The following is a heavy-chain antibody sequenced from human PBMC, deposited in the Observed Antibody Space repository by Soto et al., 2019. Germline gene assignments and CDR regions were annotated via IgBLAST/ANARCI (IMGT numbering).Heavy chain of an antibody. J-gene: IGHJ5*02. D-gene: IGHD4-4*01. CDR3: SRENSRWFDP. Sequence: GGSLRLSCTTSGFIFGDYAMSWFRQAPGKGLEWVGFIRSKAYGGTTEYAASVKGRFTISRDDSKSIAYLHMNSLEIEDTAVYYCSRENSRWFDPWGQGTLVTVSS. CDR1: GFIFGDYA. V-gene: IGHV3-49*03. CDR2: IRSKAYGGTT.